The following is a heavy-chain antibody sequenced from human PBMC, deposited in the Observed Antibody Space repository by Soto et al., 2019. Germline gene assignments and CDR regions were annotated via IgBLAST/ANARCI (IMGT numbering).Heavy chain of an antibody. J-gene: IGHJ4*02. CDR3: AGTSGTFYTPIDY. Sequence: SETLSLTCTVSGGSISSGDYYWSWIRQPSGKGLEWIGYIYHSGSTYYNQSLKSRVTISVDRSKNQFSLKLSSVTAADTAVYYCAGTSGTFYTPIDYWGKGTLVTVSS. CDR1: GGSISSGDYY. D-gene: IGHD2-2*02. V-gene: IGHV4-30-2*01. CDR2: IYHSGST.